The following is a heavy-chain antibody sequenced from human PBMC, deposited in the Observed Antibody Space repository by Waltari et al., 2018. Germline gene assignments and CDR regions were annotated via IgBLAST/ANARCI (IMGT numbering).Heavy chain of an antibody. D-gene: IGHD3-3*01. CDR1: GFTFSSYA. CDR3: AKEVGLYYDFWSGYPYYFDY. Sequence: EVQLLESGGGLVQPGGSLRLSCPASGFTFSSYAMSWVRQAPGKGLEWVSAISGSGGGTYYADSVKGRFTISRDNSKNTLYLQMNSLRAEDTAVYYCAKEVGLYYDFWSGYPYYFDYWGQGTLVTVSS. V-gene: IGHV3-23*01. J-gene: IGHJ4*02. CDR2: ISGSGGGT.